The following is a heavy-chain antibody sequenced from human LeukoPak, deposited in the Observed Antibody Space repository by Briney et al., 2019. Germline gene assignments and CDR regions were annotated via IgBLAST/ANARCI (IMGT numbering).Heavy chain of an antibody. CDR3: ATISGEPLSTTVTTWVAIDY. CDR2: INPNSGGT. D-gene: IGHD4-17*01. Sequence: ASVKVSCKASGYTFTDFYMHWVRQAPGQGLEWMGWINPNSGGTNYAQKFQGRVTMTRDTSISTAYMELSRLRSDDTAVYYCATISGEPLSTTVTTWVAIDYWDQGTLVTVSS. CDR1: GYTFTDFY. J-gene: IGHJ4*02. V-gene: IGHV1-2*02.